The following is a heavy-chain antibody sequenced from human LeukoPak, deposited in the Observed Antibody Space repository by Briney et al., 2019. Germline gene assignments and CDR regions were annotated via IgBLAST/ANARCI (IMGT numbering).Heavy chain of an antibody. CDR2: ISWDGGST. V-gene: IGHV3-43*01. CDR3: ARTWFDP. J-gene: IGHJ5*02. Sequence: GGSLRLSCAASGFTFDDYTMHWVRQAPGKGLEWVSLISWDGGSTYYADSVKGRFTISRDNAKNSLYLQMNSLRAEDTAVYYCARTWFDPWGQGTLVTVSS. CDR1: GFTFDDYT.